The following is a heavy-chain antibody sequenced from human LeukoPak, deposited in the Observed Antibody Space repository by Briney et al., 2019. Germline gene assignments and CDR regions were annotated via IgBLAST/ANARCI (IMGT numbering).Heavy chain of an antibody. D-gene: IGHD3-3*01. CDR3: ATADDFWSGLNL. CDR2: IYYSGST. Sequence: SETLSLTCTVSGGSISSYYWSWIRQPPGKGLEWIGYIYYSGSTNYNPSLKSRVTMSVDTSKNQFSLKLSSVTAADTAVYYCATADDFWSGLNLWGQGTLVTVSS. J-gene: IGHJ5*02. CDR1: GGSISSYY. V-gene: IGHV4-59*12.